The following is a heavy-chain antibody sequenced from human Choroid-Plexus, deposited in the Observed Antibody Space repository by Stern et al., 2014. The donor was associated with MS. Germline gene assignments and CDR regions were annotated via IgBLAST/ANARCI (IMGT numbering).Heavy chain of an antibody. D-gene: IGHD1-26*01. V-gene: IGHV4-39*01. CDR1: GGPISSSSYY. Sequence: QLQLQESGPGLVKPSETLSLTCTVSGGPISSSSYYWGWIRKPPGKGLEWIGTIHYTGRTNYNPSHKSRVTFSGDMPRNQFPLKLGSVTAADTAVYYCASWVGARRRRFDYWGQGTLVTVSS. J-gene: IGHJ4*02. CDR2: IHYTGRT. CDR3: ASWVGARRRRFDY.